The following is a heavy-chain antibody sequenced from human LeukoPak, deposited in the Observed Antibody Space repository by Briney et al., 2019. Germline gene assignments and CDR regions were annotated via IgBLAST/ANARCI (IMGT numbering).Heavy chain of an antibody. D-gene: IGHD2-15*01. V-gene: IGHV4-4*02. CDR3: ARIYCSGGGCYYFDY. CDR1: GDPISSTNW. Sequence: SETLSLTCGVSGDPISSTNWWTWVRQPPGKGLEWIGEIHHSGSTHKNPSLQSRVSISLDKSKNQFSLNLNSVTTADTAVCYCARIYCSGGGCYYFDYWGQGTLVTVSS. J-gene: IGHJ4*02. CDR2: IHHSGST.